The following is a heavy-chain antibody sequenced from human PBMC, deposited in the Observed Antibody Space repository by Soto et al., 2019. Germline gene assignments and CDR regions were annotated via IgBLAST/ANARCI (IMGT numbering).Heavy chain of an antibody. D-gene: IGHD2-15*01. V-gene: IGHV3-7*01. J-gene: IGHJ4*02. CDR2: IKEDGSEK. CDR1: GVTCINDW. CDR3: ARDVGDS. Sequence: GGSLRLSCAASGVTCINDWMTWVRQAAGKGLEWVANIKEDGSEKYYVDSVKGRFTISRDNAKNSLYLQMSSLRVEDTAVYYCARDVGDSWGQGTLVTVSS.